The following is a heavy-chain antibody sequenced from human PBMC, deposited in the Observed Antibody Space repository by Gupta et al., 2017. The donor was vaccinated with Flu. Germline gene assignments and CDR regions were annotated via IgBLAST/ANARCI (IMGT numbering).Heavy chain of an antibody. CDR3: TTGFYFDSDDIDYDVEYFQY. CDR1: GFSFSHAW. Sequence: EVQLVESGGALVKPGGSLRLSCTASGFSFSHAWMNWVRQGPGKGLEWVGRIRSKIDGGAIEYATPVKGRFSLSRDDSKSTVNLQMNSLKTEDTAMYYCTTGFYFDSDDIDYDVEYFQYWGQGALVIVSS. J-gene: IGHJ1*01. V-gene: IGHV3-15*02. CDR2: IRSKIDGGAI. D-gene: IGHD3-22*01.